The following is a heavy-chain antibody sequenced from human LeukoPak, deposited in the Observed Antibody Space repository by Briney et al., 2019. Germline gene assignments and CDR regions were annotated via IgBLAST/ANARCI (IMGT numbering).Heavy chain of an antibody. Sequence: SETLSLTCAVYGGSFSGYYWSWIRQPAGKGLEWIGRIYTSGSTNYNPSLKSRVTMSVDTSKNQFSLKLSSVTAADTAVYYCARDGDMVRGVMRYWGQGTLVTVSS. CDR1: GGSFSGYY. V-gene: IGHV4-4*07. J-gene: IGHJ4*02. CDR2: IYTSGST. D-gene: IGHD3-10*01. CDR3: ARDGDMVRGVMRY.